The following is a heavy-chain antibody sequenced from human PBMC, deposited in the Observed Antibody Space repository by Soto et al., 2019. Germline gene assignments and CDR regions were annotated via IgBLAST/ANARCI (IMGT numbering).Heavy chain of an antibody. V-gene: IGHV4-59*01. Sequence: SESLSLTCTVSGGSISDFYWSWIRQPPGKGLEWIGYIYYSGSTNYNPSLKSRVTISVDTSKNQFSLNLRSMSPADTAVYYCARVGGLAARTFDYWGPGTLVTVSS. J-gene: IGHJ4*02. CDR1: GGSISDFY. CDR2: IYYSGST. D-gene: IGHD6-6*01. CDR3: ARVGGLAARTFDY.